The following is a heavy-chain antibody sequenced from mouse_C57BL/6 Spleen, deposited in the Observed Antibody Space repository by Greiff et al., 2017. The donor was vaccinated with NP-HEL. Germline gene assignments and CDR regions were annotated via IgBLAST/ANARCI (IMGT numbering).Heavy chain of an antibody. Sequence: QVHVKQSGAELARPGASVKLSCKASGYTFTSYGISWVKQRTGQGLEWIGEIYPRSGNTYYNEKFKGKATLTADKSSSTAYMELRSLTSEDSAVYFCARAPGSGYPDYWGQGTTLTVSS. CDR3: ARAPGSGYPDY. CDR1: GYTFTSYG. J-gene: IGHJ2*01. CDR2: IYPRSGNT. V-gene: IGHV1-81*01. D-gene: IGHD3-2*02.